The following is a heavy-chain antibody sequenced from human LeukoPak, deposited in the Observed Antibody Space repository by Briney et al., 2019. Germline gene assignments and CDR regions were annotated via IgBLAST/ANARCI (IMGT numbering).Heavy chain of an antibody. D-gene: IGHD1-1*01. J-gene: IGHJ4*02. Sequence: GVSLRLSCAASGFTFNNYAMSWVRQAPGKGLEWVSAIGDNAGDTKYADSVKGRFTISRDNSRNTLYLQLNSLRVEDTAIYYCGRDWKLDYWGQGTLVTVSS. CDR2: IGDNAGDT. CDR1: GFTFNNYA. CDR3: GRDWKLDY. V-gene: IGHV3-23*01.